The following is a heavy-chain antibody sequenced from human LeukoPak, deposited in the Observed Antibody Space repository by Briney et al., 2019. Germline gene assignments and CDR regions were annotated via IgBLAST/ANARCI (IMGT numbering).Heavy chain of an antibody. D-gene: IGHD2-2*01. Sequence: ASVKVSCKVSGYTLTELSMHWVRQAPGKGLEWMGGFDPEDGETIYAQKVQGRITITEDTSTDTAYMELSSLRSEDTAVYYCAPWLDCSSTSCYKNWFDPWGQGTLVTVSS. CDR1: GYTLTELS. J-gene: IGHJ5*02. CDR2: FDPEDGET. CDR3: APWLDCSSTSCYKNWFDP. V-gene: IGHV1-24*01.